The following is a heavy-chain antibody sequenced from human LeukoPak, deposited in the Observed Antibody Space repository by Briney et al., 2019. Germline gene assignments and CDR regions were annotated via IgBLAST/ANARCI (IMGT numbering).Heavy chain of an antibody. CDR2: VSPFNGNT. CDR3: ARRGGSYSHSDF. Sequence: ASVKVSCKASGYTFSSYGIIWVRQAPGQGLQWMGWVSPFNGNTDYAPKLQGRVTMTTDTSTTTAYMELRSLTSDDTTVYYCARRGGSYSHSDFWGQGTLVTVSS. J-gene: IGHJ4*02. V-gene: IGHV1-18*01. CDR1: GYTFSSYG. D-gene: IGHD1-26*01.